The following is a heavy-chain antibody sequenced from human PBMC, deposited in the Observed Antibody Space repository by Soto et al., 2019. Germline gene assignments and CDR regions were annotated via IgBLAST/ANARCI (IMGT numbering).Heavy chain of an antibody. D-gene: IGHD3-9*01. J-gene: IGHJ3*02. CDR1: GYTFTSYG. V-gene: IGHV1-18*01. Sequence: GASVKVSCKASGYTFTSYGISWVRQAPGQGLEWMGWISAYNGNTNYAQKLQGRVTMTTDTSTSTAYMELRSLRSDDTAVYYCARDLSAYYDILTGSGPNAFDIWGQGTMVTVSS. CDR3: ARDLSAYYDILTGSGPNAFDI. CDR2: ISAYNGNT.